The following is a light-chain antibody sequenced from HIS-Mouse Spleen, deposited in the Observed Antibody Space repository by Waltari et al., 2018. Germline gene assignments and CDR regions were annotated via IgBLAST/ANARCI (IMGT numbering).Light chain of an antibody. CDR2: DVS. CDR1: SSAVGGYNY. V-gene: IGLV2-14*03. CDR3: SSYTSSSFNVV. Sequence: HSALTQPASVSGSPGQSITTSCTVTSSAVGGYNYFSWYQQHPGKAPKPMIYDVSNRPSGVSNRFSGSKSGNTASLTISGLQAEDEADYYCSSYTSSSFNVVFGGGTKLTVL. J-gene: IGLJ2*01.